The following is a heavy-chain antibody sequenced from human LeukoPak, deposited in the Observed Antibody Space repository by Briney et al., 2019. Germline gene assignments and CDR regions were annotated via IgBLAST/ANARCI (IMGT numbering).Heavy chain of an antibody. CDR2: INSDGSTT. CDR1: GFTFSSYW. D-gene: IGHD1-26*01. J-gene: IGHJ4*02. Sequence: GGSLRLSCAASGFTFSSYWMHWVRQAPGKGLVWVSRINSDGSTTNYADSVKGRFTISRDNAKNTLYLQMNSLRAEDTAMYYCARRSSGSPPFYFDYWGQGTLDTVSS. CDR3: ARRSSGSPPFYFDY. V-gene: IGHV3-74*01.